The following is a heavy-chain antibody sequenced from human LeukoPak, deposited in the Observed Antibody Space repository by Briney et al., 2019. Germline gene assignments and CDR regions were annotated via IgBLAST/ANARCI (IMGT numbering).Heavy chain of an antibody. CDR2: IYSSGGT. V-gene: IGHV4-4*07. Sequence: SETLSLTCTVSGGSISSYYWSWIRQPAGKGLEWIGRIYSSGGTNYNPSLKSRVTMSVDTSKNQFSLKLSSVTAADTAVYYCARSYYDFWSGYFPVWGQGTLVTVSS. CDR3: ARSYYDFWSGYFPV. CDR1: GGSISSYY. J-gene: IGHJ4*02. D-gene: IGHD3-3*01.